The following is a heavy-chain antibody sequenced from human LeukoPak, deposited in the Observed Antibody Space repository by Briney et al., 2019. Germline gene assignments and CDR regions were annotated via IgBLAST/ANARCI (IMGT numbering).Heavy chain of an antibody. CDR3: ARPFGGYDSSGYYLNDAFDI. CDR1: GGSISSSSYY. J-gene: IGHJ3*02. CDR2: IYYSGST. Sequence: SETLSLTCTVYGGSISSSSYYWGWIRQPPGKGLEWIGSIYYSGSTYYNPSLKSRVTISVDTSKNQFSLKLSSVTAADTAVYYCARPFGGYDSSGYYLNDAFDIWGQGTMVTVSS. D-gene: IGHD3-22*01. V-gene: IGHV4-39*01.